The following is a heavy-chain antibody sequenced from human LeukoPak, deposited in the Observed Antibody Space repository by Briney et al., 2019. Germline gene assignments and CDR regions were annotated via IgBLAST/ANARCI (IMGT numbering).Heavy chain of an antibody. Sequence: GGSLRLSCAASGFTFSRYGMSWVRQAPGKGLEWVSAISGSGGSTYYADSVKGRFTISRDNSKNTLYLQLNSLRAEDTAVYYCAKARYYGSSGYYHFDYWGQGTLVTVSS. D-gene: IGHD3-22*01. CDR3: AKARYYGSSGYYHFDY. V-gene: IGHV3-23*01. CDR1: GFTFSRYG. CDR2: ISGSGGST. J-gene: IGHJ4*02.